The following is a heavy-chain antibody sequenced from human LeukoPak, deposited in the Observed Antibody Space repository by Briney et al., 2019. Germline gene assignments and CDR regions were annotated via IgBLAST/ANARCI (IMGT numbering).Heavy chain of an antibody. CDR3: AKDVAPNAVAGPAYYFDY. Sequence: PGGSLRLSCAASGFTFSSYEMNWVRQAPGKGLEWVSYISSSGSTIYYADSVKGRFTISRDNAKNSLYLQMNSLRAEDTALYYCAKDVAPNAVAGPAYYFDYWGQGTLVTVSS. J-gene: IGHJ4*02. CDR2: ISSSGSTI. V-gene: IGHV3-48*03. CDR1: GFTFSSYE. D-gene: IGHD6-19*01.